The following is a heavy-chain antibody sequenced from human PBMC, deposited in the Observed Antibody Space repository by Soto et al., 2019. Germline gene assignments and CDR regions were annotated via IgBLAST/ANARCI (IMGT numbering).Heavy chain of an antibody. Sequence: QVQLVESGGGVVQPGRSLRLSCAASGFTFSSYAMHWVRQAPGKGLEWVAVISYDGSKKYYAHSVKGRFTISRDNSKNTLYLQMNSLRAEDTAVYYCARDPWRPYYYDSSGYYDYWGQGTLVTVSS. J-gene: IGHJ4*02. CDR2: ISYDGSKK. V-gene: IGHV3-30-3*01. CDR1: GFTFSSYA. D-gene: IGHD3-22*01. CDR3: ARDPWRPYYYDSSGYYDY.